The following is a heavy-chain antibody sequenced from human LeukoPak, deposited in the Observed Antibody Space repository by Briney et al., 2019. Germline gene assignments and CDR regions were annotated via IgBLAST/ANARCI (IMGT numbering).Heavy chain of an antibody. CDR3: ARDIRAVGITLYFDY. V-gene: IGHV3-11*01. CDR2: ISGSGSDI. Sequence: GGSLRLSCAASGFTFSNYYMSWIRQTPGEGLEWLSYISGSGSDIHYADSVKGRFTISRDNAKNSLYLQMNSLRAEDTAMDYCARDIRAVGITLYFDYWGQGILVTVTS. D-gene: IGHD3-22*01. CDR1: GFTFSNYY. J-gene: IGHJ4*02.